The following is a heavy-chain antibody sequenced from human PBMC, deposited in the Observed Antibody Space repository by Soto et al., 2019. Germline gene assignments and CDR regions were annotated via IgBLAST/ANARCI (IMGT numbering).Heavy chain of an antibody. Sequence: SVKVSCKASGDTFSSYSISWVRQAPGQGLEWMGGIVPIFGTTVYAPRLQGRVTITADGPTSTSYMELSGLRFEDTAIYYCAANSLGGGSQGDVWGQGTTVTVSS. D-gene: IGHD3-10*01. CDR1: GDTFSSYS. CDR3: AANSLGGGSQGDV. CDR2: IVPIFGTT. V-gene: IGHV1-69*13. J-gene: IGHJ6*02.